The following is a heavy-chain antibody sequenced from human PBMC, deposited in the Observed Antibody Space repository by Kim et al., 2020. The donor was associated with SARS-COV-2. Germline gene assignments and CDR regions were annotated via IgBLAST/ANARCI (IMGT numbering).Heavy chain of an antibody. V-gene: IGHV3-30*04. CDR1: GFTFSSYA. J-gene: IGHJ4*02. Sequence: GGSLRLSCAASGFTFSSYAMHWVRQAPGKGLEWVAVISYDGSNKYYADSVKGRFTISRDNSKNTLYLQMNSLRAEDTAVYYCARDPDYYDSSGYTDYWGQGTLVTVSS. CDR2: ISYDGSNK. D-gene: IGHD3-22*01. CDR3: ARDPDYYDSSGYTDY.